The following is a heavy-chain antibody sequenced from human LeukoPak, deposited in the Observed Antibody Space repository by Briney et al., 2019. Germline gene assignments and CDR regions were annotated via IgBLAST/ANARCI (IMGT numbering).Heavy chain of an antibody. CDR2: IYPGDFDT. Sequence: GESLKISCQGSGYSFTSYWIGWVRQMPGKGLEWMGIIYPGDFDTRYSPSFQGQVTISADKSISTAYLQWSSLKASDTAMYYCARHKGRSSWYFDYWGQGTLVTVSS. CDR1: GYSFTSYW. J-gene: IGHJ4*02. V-gene: IGHV5-51*01. CDR3: ARHKGRSSWYFDY. D-gene: IGHD6-13*01.